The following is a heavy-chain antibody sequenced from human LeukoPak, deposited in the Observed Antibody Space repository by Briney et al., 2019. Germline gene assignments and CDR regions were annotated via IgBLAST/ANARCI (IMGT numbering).Heavy chain of an antibody. V-gene: IGHV3-33*01. J-gene: IGHJ4*02. CDR2: IWYDGSNK. Sequence: GGSLRLSCAASGFTFSTYGIHWVRQAPGKGLEWVAVIWYDGSNKYYADSVKGRFAISRDNSKNTLYLQMNSLRAEDTAVYYCTRDVDHYFDYWGQGNLVTVSS. CDR3: TRDVDHYFDY. CDR1: GFTFSTYG.